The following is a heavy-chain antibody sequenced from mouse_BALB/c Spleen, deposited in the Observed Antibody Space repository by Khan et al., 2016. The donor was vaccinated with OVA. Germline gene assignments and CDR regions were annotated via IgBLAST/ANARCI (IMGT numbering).Heavy chain of an antibody. D-gene: IGHD1-1*01. CDR2: VSTGGSYT. CDR3: TRLAYYYDSEGFAY. Sequence: EVELVESGGDLVKPGGSLKLSCAASGFTFSTYGMSWVRQTPDKRLEWVATVSTGGSYTYYPDSVKGRFTISRDNAKNTLYLQMSCLKSKDTAMFYCTRLAYYYDSEGFAYWGQGTLVTVSA. CDR1: GFTFSTYG. V-gene: IGHV5-6*01. J-gene: IGHJ3*01.